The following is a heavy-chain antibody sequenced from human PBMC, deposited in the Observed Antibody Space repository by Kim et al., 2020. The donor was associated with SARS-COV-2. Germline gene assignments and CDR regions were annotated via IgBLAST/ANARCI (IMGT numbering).Heavy chain of an antibody. D-gene: IGHD3-10*01. CDR2: IYYSGST. J-gene: IGHJ4*02. CDR3: ARYYYGSGSYYTKGYYFDY. Sequence: SETLSLTCTVSGGSISSSSYYWGWIRQPPGKGLEWIGSIYYSGSTYYNPSLKSRVTISVDTSKNQFSLKLSSVTAADTAVYYCARYYYGSGSYYTKGYYFDYWGQGTLVTVSS. CDR1: GGSISSSSYY. V-gene: IGHV4-39*01.